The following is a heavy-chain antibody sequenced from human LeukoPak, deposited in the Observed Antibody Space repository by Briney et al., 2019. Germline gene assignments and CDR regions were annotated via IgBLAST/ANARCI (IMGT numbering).Heavy chain of an antibody. Sequence: PGGSLRLSCAASGFTFSDYYMTWIRQAPGKGLEWVSCISSSGSTIFYADSVEGRFTISRDNAKSSLFLQMNSLRAEDTAVYYCARVNRVTAIQELDYWGQGTLVTVSS. CDR3: ARVNRVTAIQELDY. CDR2: ISSSGSTI. J-gene: IGHJ4*02. CDR1: GFTFSDYY. V-gene: IGHV3-11*01. D-gene: IGHD2-21*02.